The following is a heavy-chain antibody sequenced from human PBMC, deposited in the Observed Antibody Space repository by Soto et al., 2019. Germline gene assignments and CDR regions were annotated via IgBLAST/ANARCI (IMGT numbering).Heavy chain of an antibody. CDR3: TQGNYYGSGTSNY. D-gene: IGHD3-10*01. CDR1: GFTFDSYG. J-gene: IGHJ4*02. Sequence: GGSLRLSCAASGFTFDSYGMHWVRQAPGKGLEWVAVISYDGSNKYYEDSVKGRFTISRDNSRNTLFLGMNSLRPEDTAVYYCTQGNYYGSGTSNYWGQGTLVTVSS. V-gene: IGHV3-30*18. CDR2: ISYDGSNK.